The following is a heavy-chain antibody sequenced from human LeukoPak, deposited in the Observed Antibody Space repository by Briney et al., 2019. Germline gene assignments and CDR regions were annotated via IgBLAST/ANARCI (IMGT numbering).Heavy chain of an antibody. D-gene: IGHD6-13*01. Sequence: GGSLRLSCAASGFTFSSYGMHWVRQAPGKGLEWVAVIWYDGSNKYYADSVKGRFTISRDNSKNTLYLQMNSLRAEDTAVYYCARGGDSSSWYYYYYGMDVWGQGTTVTVSS. CDR2: IWYDGSNK. J-gene: IGHJ6*02. CDR3: ARGGDSSSWYYYYYGMDV. CDR1: GFTFSSYG. V-gene: IGHV3-33*01.